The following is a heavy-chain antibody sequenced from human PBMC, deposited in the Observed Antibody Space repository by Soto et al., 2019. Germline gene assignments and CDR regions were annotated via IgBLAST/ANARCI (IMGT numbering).Heavy chain of an antibody. CDR1: GGSISSYY. CDR2: IYYSGST. J-gene: IGHJ3*02. V-gene: IGHV4-59*01. CDR3: ARGGGNDAFDI. D-gene: IGHD3-16*01. Sequence: LSLTCTVSGGSISSYYWSWIRQPPGKGLEWIGYIYYSGSTNYNPSLKSRVTISVDTSKNQFSLKLSSVTAADTAVYYCARGGGNDAFDIWGQGTMVTVSS.